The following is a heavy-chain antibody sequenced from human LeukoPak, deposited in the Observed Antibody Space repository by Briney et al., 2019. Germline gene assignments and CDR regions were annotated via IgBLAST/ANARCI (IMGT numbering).Heavy chain of an antibody. J-gene: IGHJ4*02. Sequence: SETLSLTCSVSGGSISSHSYYWSWIRQPPGKGLEWIGEINHSGSTNYNPSLKSRVTISVDTSKNQFSLKLSSVTAADTAVYYCASEYGSGSYLGSFDYWGQGTLVTVSS. CDR1: GGSISSHSYY. CDR2: INHSGST. V-gene: IGHV4-39*07. CDR3: ASEYGSGSYLGSFDY. D-gene: IGHD3-10*01.